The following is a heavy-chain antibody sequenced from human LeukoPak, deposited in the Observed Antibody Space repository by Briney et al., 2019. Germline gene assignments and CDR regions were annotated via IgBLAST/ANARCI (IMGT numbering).Heavy chain of an antibody. CDR3: ARSSAVAGTLDY. CDR1: GFTFSSYS. J-gene: IGHJ4*02. Sequence: PGGSLRLSCAASGFTFSSYSMNWVRQAPGKGLEWVSSISSSSSYIYYADPVKGRFTISRDNAKNSLYLQMNSLRAEDTAVYYCARSSAVAGTLDYWGQGTLVTVSS. V-gene: IGHV3-21*01. D-gene: IGHD6-19*01. CDR2: ISSSSSYI.